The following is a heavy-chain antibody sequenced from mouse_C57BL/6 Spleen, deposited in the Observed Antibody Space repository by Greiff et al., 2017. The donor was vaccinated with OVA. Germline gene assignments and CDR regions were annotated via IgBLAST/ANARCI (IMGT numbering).Heavy chain of an antibody. V-gene: IGHV1-85*01. D-gene: IGHD1-1*01. CDR1: GYTFTSYD. Sequence: QVQLQQSGPELVKPGASVKLSCKASGYTFTSYDINWVKQRPGQGLEWIGWIYPRDGSPKYNEKFKGKATLTVDTSSSTAYMELHSLTSEDSAVYFCARAITTVVATDAMDYWGQGTSVTVSS. CDR2: IYPRDGSP. CDR3: ARAITTVVATDAMDY. J-gene: IGHJ4*01.